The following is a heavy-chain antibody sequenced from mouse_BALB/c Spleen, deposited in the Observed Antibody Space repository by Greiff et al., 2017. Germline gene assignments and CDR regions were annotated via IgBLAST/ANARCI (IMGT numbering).Heavy chain of an antibody. CDR1: GFTFTDYY. CDR3: ARDSNGAYYAMDY. Sequence: EVNVVESGGGLVQPGGSLRLSCATSGFTFTDYYMSWVRQPPGKALEWLGFIRNKANGYTTEYSASVKGRFTISRDNSQSILYLQMNTLRAEDSATYYCARDSNGAYYAMDYWGQGTSVTVSS. J-gene: IGHJ4*01. CDR2: IRNKANGYTT. V-gene: IGHV7-3*02.